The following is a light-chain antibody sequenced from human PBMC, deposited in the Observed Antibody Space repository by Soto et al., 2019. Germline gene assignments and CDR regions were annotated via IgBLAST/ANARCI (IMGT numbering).Light chain of an antibody. CDR1: QTISNW. Sequence: DVQMTQSPSTLSAYVGDRVTITCRASQTISNWLAWYQQRPGKAPQLLISDASRLESGVPSRFSGSGSGTEFTLTISSLQPDDSATYYCQQYKSYSPRTFGQGTKVDIK. J-gene: IGKJ1*01. CDR3: QQYKSYSPRT. CDR2: DAS. V-gene: IGKV1-5*01.